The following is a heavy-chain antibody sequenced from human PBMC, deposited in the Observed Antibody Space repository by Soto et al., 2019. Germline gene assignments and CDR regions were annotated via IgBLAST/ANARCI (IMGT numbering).Heavy chain of an antibody. V-gene: IGHV1-18*01. D-gene: IGHD2-2*01. J-gene: IGHJ4*02. CDR2: ISAYNGNT. CDR1: GYTFTRYG. CDR3: ARERGCSSTSCSDY. Sequence: ASVKVSCKAAGYTFTRYGISWVRQAPGQGLEWMGWISAYNGNTNYAQKLQGRVTMTTDTSTSTAYMELRSLRSDDTAVYYCARERGCSSTSCSDYWGQGTLVTVSS.